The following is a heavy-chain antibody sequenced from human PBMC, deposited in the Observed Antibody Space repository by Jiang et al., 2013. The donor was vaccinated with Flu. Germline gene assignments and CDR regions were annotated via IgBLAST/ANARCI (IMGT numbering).Heavy chain of an antibody. D-gene: IGHD1-26*01. V-gene: IGHV1-2*02. J-gene: IGHJ4*02. CDR3: ARHSAGAKELDY. CDR1: GYTFTDYY. Sequence: SGAEVKKPGASVKVSCKASGYTFTDYYIHWVRQAPGQGLEWMGWINPNSGGTNYAQKFQGRVTMTRDTSISTAYMELSRLRSDDTAVYYCARHSAGAKELDYWGQGTLVTVSS. CDR2: INPNSGGT.